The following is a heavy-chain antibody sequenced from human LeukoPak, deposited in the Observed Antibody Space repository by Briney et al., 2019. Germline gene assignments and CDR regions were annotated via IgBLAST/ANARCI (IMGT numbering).Heavy chain of an antibody. CDR1: GYSFANYW. CDR3: ARVRSYSGYDTHFDY. D-gene: IGHD5-12*01. J-gene: IGHJ4*02. Sequence: GESLKISCKGSGYSFANYWIGWVRQMPGKGLEWMGIIYPGDSKTRYGPSFQGQVSISADKSISTAYLQWSGLEASDTAMYYCARVRSYSGYDTHFDYWGQGTLVTVSS. V-gene: IGHV5-51*01. CDR2: IYPGDSKT.